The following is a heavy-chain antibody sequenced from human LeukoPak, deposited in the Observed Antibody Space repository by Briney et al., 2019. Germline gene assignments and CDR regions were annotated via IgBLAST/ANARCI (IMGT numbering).Heavy chain of an antibody. J-gene: IGHJ4*02. V-gene: IGHV5-51*01. CDR2: IYPGDSDT. CDR1: GSSFTSYW. CDR3: ARQEGYCSSTSCYVVRYFHY. D-gene: IGHD2-2*01. Sequence: GASLQISCKGSGSSFTSYWIGWVRQMPGKGLEWMGIIYPGDSDTRYSPSFQAQVTISADKSISTAYLQWSSLKASDTAMYYCARQEGYCSSTSCYVVRYFHYWGQGTLVTVSS.